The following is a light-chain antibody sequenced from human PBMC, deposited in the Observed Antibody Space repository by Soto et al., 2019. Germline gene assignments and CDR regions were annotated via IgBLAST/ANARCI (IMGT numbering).Light chain of an antibody. J-gene: IGKJ2*01. CDR1: QSVLYSSNNKNY. CDR3: QQYYSTPYT. CDR2: WAS. Sequence: DIVMTQSPYSLAVSLGERATINCKSSQSVLYSSNNKNYLAWYQQKPGQPPKLLIYWASTRESGVPDRFSGSGSGTDFTLTIISLQAEDVAVYYCQQYYSTPYTFGQGTKLEIK. V-gene: IGKV4-1*01.